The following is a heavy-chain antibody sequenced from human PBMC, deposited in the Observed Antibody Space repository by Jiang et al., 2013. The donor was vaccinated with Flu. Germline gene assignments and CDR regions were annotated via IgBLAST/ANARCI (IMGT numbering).Heavy chain of an antibody. V-gene: IGHV3-23*04. Sequence: VQLVESGGGLVQPGGSLRLSCAASGFTFSSYAMSWVRQAPGKGLEWVSAISGSGGSTYYADSVKGRFTISRDNSKNTLYLQMNSLRAEDTAVYYCAKDICSSTSCYRSYWYFDLWGRGTLVTVSS. J-gene: IGHJ2*01. CDR1: GFTFSSYA. D-gene: IGHD2-2*01. CDR2: ISGSGGST. CDR3: AKDICSSTSCYRSYWYFDL.